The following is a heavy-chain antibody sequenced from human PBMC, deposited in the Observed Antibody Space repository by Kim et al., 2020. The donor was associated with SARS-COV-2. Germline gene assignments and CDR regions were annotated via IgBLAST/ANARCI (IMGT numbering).Heavy chain of an antibody. J-gene: IGHJ4*02. V-gene: IGHV3-13*01. CDR3: AREERLVTMVRGVITK. CDR2: IGTAGDT. D-gene: IGHD3-10*01. Sequence: GGSLRLSCAASGFTFSSYDMHWVRQATGKGLEWVSAIGTAGDTYYPGSVKGRFTISRENAKNSLYLQMNSLRAGDTAVYYCAREERLVTMVRGVITKGGQGTLVTVSS. CDR1: GFTFSSYD.